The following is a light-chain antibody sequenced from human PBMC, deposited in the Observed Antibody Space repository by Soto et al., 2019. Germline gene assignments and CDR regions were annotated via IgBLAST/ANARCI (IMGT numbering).Light chain of an antibody. CDR2: DTS. CDR1: QFLSSY. Sequence: EVVLTQSPATLSLAPGERATLSCRASQFLSSYLAWYQQKPGQPPRLLISDTSNCATGIPARFSVSRSETDFPLSISSLEQQNFGVYSCHPRNKFGQGTRLPI. V-gene: IGKV3-11*01. J-gene: IGKJ5*01. CDR3: HPRNK.